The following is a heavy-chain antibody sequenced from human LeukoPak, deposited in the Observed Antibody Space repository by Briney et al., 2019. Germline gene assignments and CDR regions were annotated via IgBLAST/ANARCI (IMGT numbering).Heavy chain of an antibody. CDR2: INPNSGGT. D-gene: IGHD1-26*01. J-gene: IGHJ4*02. V-gene: IGHV1-2*06. CDR1: GYTFTGYY. Sequence: ASVKVSCKASGYTFTGYYMHWVRQAPGQGLEWMGRINPNSGGTNYAQKFRGRVTMTRDTSISTAYMELSRLRSDDTAVYYCAREVWEPRNFDYWGQGTLVTVSS. CDR3: AREVWEPRNFDY.